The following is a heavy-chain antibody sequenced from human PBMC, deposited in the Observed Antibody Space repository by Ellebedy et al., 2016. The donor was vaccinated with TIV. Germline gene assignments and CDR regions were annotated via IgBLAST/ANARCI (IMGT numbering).Heavy chain of an antibody. CDR2: INPSGGST. Sequence: ASVKVSCKASGYTFTRYYMHWVRQAPGQGLEWMGTINPSGGSTSYAQKFQGRVTMTRDTSTSTAYMELSSLRSEDTAMYYCARKGCSGGSCPNWFDPWGQGTLVTVSS. CDR1: GYTFTRYY. J-gene: IGHJ5*02. CDR3: ARKGCSGGSCPNWFDP. D-gene: IGHD2-15*01. V-gene: IGHV1-46*01.